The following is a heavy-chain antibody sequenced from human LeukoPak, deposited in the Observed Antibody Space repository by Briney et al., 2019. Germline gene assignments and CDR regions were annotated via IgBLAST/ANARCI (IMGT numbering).Heavy chain of an antibody. J-gene: IGHJ6*02. CDR1: GFTFSSYG. V-gene: IGHV3-33*01. CDR2: IWYDGSNK. D-gene: IGHD2-15*01. CDR3: ARYCSGGRCYLGYYYYGMDV. Sequence: GGSLRLSCTASGFTFSSYGMHWVRQAPGNGLEWVAVIWYDGSNKYYADSVKGRFTISRDNSKNTLYLQMNSLRAEDTAVYYCARYCSGGRCYLGYYYYGMDVWGQGTTVTVSS.